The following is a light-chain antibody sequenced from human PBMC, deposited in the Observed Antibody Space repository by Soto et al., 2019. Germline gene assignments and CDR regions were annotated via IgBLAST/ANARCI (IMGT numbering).Light chain of an antibody. CDR2: DAS. CDR3: QQRYAWPPFT. V-gene: IGKV3-11*01. J-gene: IGKJ5*01. CDR1: RSVRSY. Sequence: EIVLTQSPATLSLSPGERATLSCRASRSVRSYLAWYQQKPGQAPRLLIYDASNRAAGIPARFSGSGSETDFTLTISNLEPEDFAVYYCQQRYAWPPFTFGQGTRLEIK.